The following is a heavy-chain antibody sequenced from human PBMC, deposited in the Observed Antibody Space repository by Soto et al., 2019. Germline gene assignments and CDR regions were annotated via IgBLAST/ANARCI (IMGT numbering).Heavy chain of an antibody. D-gene: IGHD6-6*01. CDR3: ARDPPGGSSADYYYYMDV. CDR2: IIPILGIA. J-gene: IGHJ6*03. CDR1: GGTFSSYT. Sequence: QVQLVQSGAEVKKPGSSVKVSCKASGGTFSSYTISWVRQAPGQGLEWMGRIIPILGIANYAQKFQGRVTITADKSTSTAYMELSRLRSEDTAVYYCARDPPGGSSADYYYYMDVWGKGTTVTVSS. V-gene: IGHV1-69*08.